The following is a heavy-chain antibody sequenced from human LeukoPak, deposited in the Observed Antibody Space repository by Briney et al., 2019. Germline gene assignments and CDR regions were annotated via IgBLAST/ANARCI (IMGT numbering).Heavy chain of an antibody. Sequence: ASVKVSCKASGYTFTSYDINWVRQATRQGLEWMGWMNPNSGNTGYAQKFQGRVTMTRNTSISTAYMELSSLRSEDTAVYYCATGLDTMVREWEAFDIWGQGTMVTVSS. CDR3: ATGLDTMVREWEAFDI. CDR2: MNPNSGNT. CDR1: GYTFTSYD. D-gene: IGHD3-10*01. V-gene: IGHV1-8*01. J-gene: IGHJ3*02.